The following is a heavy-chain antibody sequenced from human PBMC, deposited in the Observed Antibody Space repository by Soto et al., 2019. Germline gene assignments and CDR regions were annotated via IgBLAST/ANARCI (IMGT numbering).Heavy chain of an antibody. J-gene: IGHJ6*02. CDR3: AKDAAAGSSDYYYGMDV. CDR1: GFTFDDYA. CDR2: ISWNSGSI. V-gene: IGHV3-9*01. D-gene: IGHD6-13*01. Sequence: SLRLSCAASGFTFDDYAMHWVRQAPGKGLEWVSGISWNSGSIGYADSVKGRFIISRDNAKNSLYLQMNSLRAEDTALYYCAKDAAAGSSDYYYGMDVWGQGTTVTVSS.